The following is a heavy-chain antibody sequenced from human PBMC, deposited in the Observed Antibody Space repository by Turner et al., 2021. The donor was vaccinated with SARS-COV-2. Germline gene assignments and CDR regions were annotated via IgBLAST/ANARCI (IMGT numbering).Heavy chain of an antibody. V-gene: IGHV3-23*01. CDR1: GFRFSKYP. CDR3: AKGNGDKV. CDR2: ISETGANT. D-gene: IGHD7-27*01. J-gene: IGHJ4*02. Sequence: VQLLESGGGLVQPGGSLRLYCAASGFRFSKYPMNWVRQAPGKGLAWVSGISETGANTYYADSVKGRFTISRDNSRDTLYLEMNGLSDEDTALYYCAKGNGDKVGGQGTQVSVSS.